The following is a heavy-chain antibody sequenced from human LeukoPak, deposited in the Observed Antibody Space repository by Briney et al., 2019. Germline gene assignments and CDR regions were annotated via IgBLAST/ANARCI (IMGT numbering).Heavy chain of an antibody. CDR1: RFTSSSYA. D-gene: IGHD3-22*01. CDR3: AKDYYDSSGYWYYFDY. J-gene: IGHJ4*02. V-gene: IGHV3-23*01. Sequence: PGGSLRLSSAASRFTSSSYAMSCGPQAPGSGLGSGSAISGSGGSTYYADSVKGPFTISRDNSKNTLYLQMNSLRAEDTAVYYCAKDYYDSSGYWYYFDYWGQGTLVTASS. CDR2: ISGSGGST.